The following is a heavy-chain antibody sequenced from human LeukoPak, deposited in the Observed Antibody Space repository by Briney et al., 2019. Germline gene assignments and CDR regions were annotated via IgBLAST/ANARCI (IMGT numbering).Heavy chain of an antibody. J-gene: IGHJ4*02. V-gene: IGHV3-64*01. CDR3: AREGGSHRPVDY. Sequence: GGSLRLSCAASGFTFSSYAMHWVRQAPGKGLEYVSAISSNGGSTYYENSVKARFTISRDNSKNTLYLQMGSLRAEDMAVYYCAREGGSHRPVDYWGQGTLVTVSS. CDR1: GFTFSSYA. CDR2: ISSNGGST. D-gene: IGHD1-26*01.